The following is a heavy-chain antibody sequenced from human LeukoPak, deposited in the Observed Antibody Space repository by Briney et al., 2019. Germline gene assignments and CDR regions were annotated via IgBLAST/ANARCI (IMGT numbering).Heavy chain of an antibody. CDR3: AKAYCSSTSCPGFRYYYYGMDV. D-gene: IGHD2-2*01. CDR2: ISWNSGSI. J-gene: IGHJ6*02. V-gene: IGHV3-9*01. Sequence: PGRSLRLSCAASGFTFDDYAMHWVRQAPGKGLEWVSGISWNSGSIGYAVSVKGRFTISRDNAKNSLYLQMNSLRAEDTALYYCAKAYCSSTSCPGFRYYYYGMDVWGQGTTVTVSS. CDR1: GFTFDDYA.